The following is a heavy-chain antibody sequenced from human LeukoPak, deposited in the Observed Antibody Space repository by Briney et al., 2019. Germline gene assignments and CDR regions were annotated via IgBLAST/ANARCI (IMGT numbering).Heavy chain of an antibody. CDR1: GFSLTTESMT. D-gene: IGHD3-16*01. CDR3: TRMQLGMRKSGELINDAFDV. V-gene: IGHV2-70*11. J-gene: IGHJ3*01. CDR2: IDWDDDK. Sequence: SGPALVKPSETLTLTCSFSGFSLTTESMTINWIRQTPGKALQWLARIDWDDDKYYSESLKTRLTVSKDTSKNQVVLRMTNMDPMDTATYYCTRMQLGMRKSGELINDAFDVWGQGSKVTVSS.